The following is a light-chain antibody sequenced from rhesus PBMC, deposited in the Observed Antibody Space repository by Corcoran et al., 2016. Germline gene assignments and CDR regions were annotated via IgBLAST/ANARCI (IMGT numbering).Light chain of an antibody. CDR3: QHYSSSPRT. V-gene: IGKV1-22*01. CDR1: QSISSW. CDR2: KAS. Sequence: DIQMTQSPSSLSASVGDTVTITCRASQSISSWLAWYQQKPGKAPKLLVNKASTLQSGVPSRFSGSGSGTDFTLTISSLQSEDFATYYGQHYSSSPRTFGQGTKVEIK. J-gene: IGKJ1*01.